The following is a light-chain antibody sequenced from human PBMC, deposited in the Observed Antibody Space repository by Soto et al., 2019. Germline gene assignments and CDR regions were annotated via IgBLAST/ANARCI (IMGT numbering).Light chain of an antibody. CDR3: LQYGNCPYT. Sequence: EIVLTQSPATLSLSPGEIATLSCGASQSVGSSYLAWYQQKPGLAPRLLIYDASSRATGIPDRFSGSGTGTDVSLTISRRVPEDVGVEYYLQYGNCPYTFGQGTKLEIK. V-gene: IGKV3D-20*01. J-gene: IGKJ2*01. CDR1: QSVGSSY. CDR2: DAS.